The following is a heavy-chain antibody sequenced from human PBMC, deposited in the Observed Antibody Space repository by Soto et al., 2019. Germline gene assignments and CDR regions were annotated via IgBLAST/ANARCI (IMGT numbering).Heavy chain of an antibody. CDR2: ITTSGGRP. J-gene: IGHJ4*02. CDR1: GITFSNYA. Sequence: GGSLRLSCTAAGITFSNYAMSWVRQAPRKGLEWVSSITTSGGRPYYADSVKGRFTISRDNSKNTLYLQMNSLRVEDTAVYYCAKDRERYDIAWGNYRYIEPWGQGTLVTAPQ. D-gene: IGHD3-16*02. CDR3: AKDRERYDIAWGNYRYIEP. V-gene: IGHV3-23*01.